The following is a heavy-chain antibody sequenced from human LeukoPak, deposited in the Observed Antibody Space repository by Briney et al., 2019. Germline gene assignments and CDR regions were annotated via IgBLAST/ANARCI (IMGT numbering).Heavy chain of an antibody. Sequence: SETLSLTCTVSGGSISSYYWSWIRQPAGKGLEWIGRIYTSGSTNYNPSLKSRVTMSVDTSKNQSSLKLSSVTAADTAVYYCARERYCSGGSCIDYWGQGTLVTVSS. D-gene: IGHD2-15*01. J-gene: IGHJ4*02. CDR2: IYTSGST. CDR1: GGSISSYY. CDR3: ARERYCSGGSCIDY. V-gene: IGHV4-4*07.